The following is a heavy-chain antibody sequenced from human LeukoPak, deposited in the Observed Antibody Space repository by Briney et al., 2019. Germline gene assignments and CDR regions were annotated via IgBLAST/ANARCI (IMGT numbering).Heavy chain of an antibody. Sequence: GGSLRLSCTASGFTFSNYGMHWVRQAPGKGLEWVAVISYDGSNEYYADSVKGRFTISRDNSKNTLYLQMNSLGAEDTAVYYCAKDGGYGQLSLDYWGQGTLVTVSS. J-gene: IGHJ4*02. D-gene: IGHD5-12*01. V-gene: IGHV3-30*18. CDR2: ISYDGSNE. CDR3: AKDGGYGQLSLDY. CDR1: GFTFSNYG.